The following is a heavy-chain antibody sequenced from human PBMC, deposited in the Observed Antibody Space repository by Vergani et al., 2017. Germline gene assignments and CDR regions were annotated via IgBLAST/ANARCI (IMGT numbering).Heavy chain of an antibody. CDR1: GCTFSSYS. J-gene: IGHJ6*02. CDR2: ISSSSSYI. V-gene: IGHV3-21*01. D-gene: IGHD4-17*01. CDR3: ARDGKHVYGDYEDYYYYGMDV. Sequence: EVQLVESGGGLVKPGGSLRLSCAASGCTFSSYSMNWVRQAPGKGLEWVSSISSSSSYIYYADSVKGRFTISRDNAKNSLYLQMNSLRAEDTAVYYCARDGKHVYGDYEDYYYYGMDVWGQGTTVTVSS.